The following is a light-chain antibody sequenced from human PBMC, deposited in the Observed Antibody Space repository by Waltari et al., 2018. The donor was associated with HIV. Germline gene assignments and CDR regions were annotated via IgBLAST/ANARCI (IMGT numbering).Light chain of an antibody. CDR2: CSS. V-gene: IGKV2-28*01. J-gene: IGKJ2*01. Sequence: IAETQSPPSPPVPPGGPASIFCRSCKSHLHSNGYNYLDWYLQKPGQSPQLLIYCSSTRASGGPDRFSGSGSGTDFTLIISRVEAEDVGLYYCMQALETPYTLGLGTKLEIK. CDR3: MQALETPYT. CDR1: KSHLHSNGYNY.